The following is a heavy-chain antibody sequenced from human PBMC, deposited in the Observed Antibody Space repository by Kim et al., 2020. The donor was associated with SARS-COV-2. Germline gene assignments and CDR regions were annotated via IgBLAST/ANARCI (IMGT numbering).Heavy chain of an antibody. Sequence: SETLSLTCTVSGGSISSSSYYWGWIRQPPGKGLEWIGSIYYSGSTYYNPSLKSRVTISVDTSKNQFSLKLSSVTAADTAVYYCARNDVDIVTFFFDYWGQGTLVTVSS. CDR2: IYYSGST. V-gene: IGHV4-39*01. CDR3: ARNDVDIVTFFFDY. CDR1: GGSISSSSYY. J-gene: IGHJ4*02. D-gene: IGHD5-12*01.